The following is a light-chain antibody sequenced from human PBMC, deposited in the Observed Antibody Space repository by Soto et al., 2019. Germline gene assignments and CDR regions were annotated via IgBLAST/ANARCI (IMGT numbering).Light chain of an antibody. Sequence: QSALIQPASVSGSPGQSITISCTGSSGDVGGYNYVSWYQQHPGKAPKLMIYDVTNRPSGVSNRFSGSKSGNTASLTTSGLQAEDEADYYCSSYTSSSTLEVFGGGTKLTVL. CDR1: SGDVGGYNY. V-gene: IGLV2-14*03. CDR2: DVT. J-gene: IGLJ2*01. CDR3: SSYTSSSTLEV.